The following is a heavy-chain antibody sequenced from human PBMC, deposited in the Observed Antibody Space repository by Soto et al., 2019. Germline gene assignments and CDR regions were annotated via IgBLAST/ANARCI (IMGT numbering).Heavy chain of an antibody. D-gene: IGHD4-17*01. CDR1: GFTFSSYW. CDR2: IKQDGSEK. CDR3: ARKGMTTVTIFFDY. Sequence: GGSLRLSCAASGFTFSSYWMSWVRQAPGKGLEWVANIKQDGSEKYYVDSVKGRFTISRDNAKNSLYLQMNSLRAEDTAVYYCARKGMTTVTIFFDYWGQGTLVTVSS. V-gene: IGHV3-7*01. J-gene: IGHJ4*02.